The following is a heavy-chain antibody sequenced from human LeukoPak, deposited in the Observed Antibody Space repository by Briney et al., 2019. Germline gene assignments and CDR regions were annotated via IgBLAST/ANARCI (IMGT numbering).Heavy chain of an antibody. J-gene: IGHJ4*02. CDR1: GFTFSSYG. D-gene: IGHD2-15*01. Sequence: GRSLRLSCAASGFTFSSYGMHWVRQAPGKGLEWVAVISYDGSNKYYADSVKGRFTISRDNSKNTLYLQMNSLRAEDTAVYYCAKAPLYCSSGSCLPAADYWGQGTLVTVSS. V-gene: IGHV3-30*18. CDR2: ISYDGSNK. CDR3: AKAPLYCSSGSCLPAADY.